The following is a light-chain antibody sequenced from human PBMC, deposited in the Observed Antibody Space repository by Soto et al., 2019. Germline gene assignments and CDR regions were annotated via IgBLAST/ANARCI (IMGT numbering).Light chain of an antibody. J-gene: IGLJ2*01. V-gene: IGLV1-47*01. Sequence: QSVLTQPPSASGTPGQRVTISCSGSSSNIGSNYVYWYQQLPGTAPKLLISRNKQRPSGVPDRFSGSKSGTSASLAISGLRSEDEADYYCAAWDDSLSGVVFGGGTKLTVL. CDR3: AAWDDSLSGVV. CDR1: SSNIGSNY. CDR2: RNK.